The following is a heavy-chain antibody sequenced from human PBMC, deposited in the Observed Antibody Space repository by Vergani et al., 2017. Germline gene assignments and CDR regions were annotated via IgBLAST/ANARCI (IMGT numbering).Heavy chain of an antibody. D-gene: IGHD4-23*01. CDR2: IGTAGDT. V-gene: IGHV3-13*01. CDR1: GFTFSSYD. CDR3: ARAVSTTVGDPPGY. J-gene: IGHJ4*02. Sequence: EVQLVESGGGLVQPGGSLRLSCAASGFTFSSYDMHWVRQATGKGLEWVSAIGTAGDTYYPGSVKGRFTIARKNAKNSLYFQLNSLRAGDTAIYYCARAVSTTVGDPPGYWGQGTLVTVSS.